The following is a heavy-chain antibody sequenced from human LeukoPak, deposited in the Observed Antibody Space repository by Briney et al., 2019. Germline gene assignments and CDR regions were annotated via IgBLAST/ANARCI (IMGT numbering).Heavy chain of an antibody. J-gene: IGHJ4*02. D-gene: IGHD3-22*01. Sequence: PSETPSLTCTVSGGSVSSGSYYWSWIRQPPGKGLEWIGYIYYSGSTNYNPSLKSRVTISVDTSKNQFSLKLSSVTAADTAVYYCARVSFDSSGYLHDYWGQGTLVTVSS. CDR2: IYYSGST. CDR1: GGSVSSGSYY. V-gene: IGHV4-61*01. CDR3: ARVSFDSSGYLHDY.